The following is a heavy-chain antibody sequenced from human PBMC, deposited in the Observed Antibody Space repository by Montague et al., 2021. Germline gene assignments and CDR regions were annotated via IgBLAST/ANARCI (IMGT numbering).Heavy chain of an antibody. V-gene: IGHV4-59*08. CDR2: MFYGGAT. J-gene: IGHJ5*02. D-gene: IGHD3-10*01. Sequence: SETLSLTCTVSSGSIFHAHRSWVRQPPGKGLEWLGSMFYGGATSNNPSLKSRVTMSIDTSTNQFSLKLSFVTAADTAVYYCAKQGYFVSGTSYKGFDPWGQGILVTVSS. CDR3: AKQGYFVSGTSYKGFDP. CDR1: SGSIFHAH.